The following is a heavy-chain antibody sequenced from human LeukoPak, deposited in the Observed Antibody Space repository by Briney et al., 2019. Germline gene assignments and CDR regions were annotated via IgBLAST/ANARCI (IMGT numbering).Heavy chain of an antibody. D-gene: IGHD3-9*01. CDR2: ISGSGGST. J-gene: IGHJ4*02. CDR3: AKDPRDYDILTGYLSH. CDR1: GFTFSSYS. V-gene: IGHV3-23*01. Sequence: GGSLRLSCAASGFTFSSYSMNWVRQAPGKGLEWVSAISGSGGSTYYADSVKGRFTISRDNSKNTLYLQMNSLRAEDTAVYYCAKDPRDYDILTGYLSHWGQGTLVTVSS.